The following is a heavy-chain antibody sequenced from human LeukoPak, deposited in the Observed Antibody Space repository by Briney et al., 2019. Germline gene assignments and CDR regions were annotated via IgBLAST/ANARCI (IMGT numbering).Heavy chain of an antibody. J-gene: IGHJ4*02. CDR3: AREVRGVISFFDY. V-gene: IGHV4-59*01. CDR2: IYYSGST. Sequence: SETLSLTCTVSGGSISSYYWSWIRQPPGKGLEWIGYIYYSGSTNYNPSLKSRVTISVDTSKNQFSLKLSSVTAADTAVYYCAREVRGVISFFDYWGQGTLVTVSS. D-gene: IGHD3-10*01. CDR1: GGSISSYY.